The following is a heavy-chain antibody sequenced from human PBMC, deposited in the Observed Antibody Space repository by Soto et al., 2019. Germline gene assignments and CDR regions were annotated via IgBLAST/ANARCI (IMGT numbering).Heavy chain of an antibody. J-gene: IGHJ4*02. D-gene: IGHD6-19*01. V-gene: IGHV4-59*01. CDR2: VFHSATT. CDR1: GDSFSDYY. CDR3: ARGHYSSGWPIDH. Sequence: SETLSLTCTVSGDSFSDYYWNWIRQVPGKGLEWIGLVFHSATTSYNPSLKTRVAISDDTSKKQFSLRLTSVTAADTAIYYCARGHYSSGWPIDHWGQGLLVTVSS.